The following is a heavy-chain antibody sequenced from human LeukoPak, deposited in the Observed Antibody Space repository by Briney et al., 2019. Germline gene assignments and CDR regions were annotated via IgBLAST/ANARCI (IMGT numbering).Heavy chain of an antibody. CDR1: GGSFSGYY. CDR2: INHSGST. Sequence: SETLSLTCAVFGGSFSGYYWSWIRQAPGKGLEWIGEINHSGSTNYNPSLKSRVTISIDTSKNQFSLRLTSVTAADTAVYYCARGARYLGWFVVGRPPSEYYLDNWGQGTLVTVSS. CDR3: ARGARYLGWFVVGRPPSEYYLDN. V-gene: IGHV4-34*01. D-gene: IGHD3-3*01. J-gene: IGHJ4*02.